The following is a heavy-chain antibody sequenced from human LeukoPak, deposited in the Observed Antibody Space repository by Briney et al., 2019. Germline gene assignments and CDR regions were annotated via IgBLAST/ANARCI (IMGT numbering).Heavy chain of an antibody. Sequence: GSLRLSCAASGFTFSSYAMSWVRQAPGKGLEWVSAISGSGGSTYYADSVKGRFTISRDNSKNTLYLQMNSLRAEDTAVYYCAKIRGIVVVPAARTNYFDYWGQGTLVTVSS. V-gene: IGHV3-23*01. CDR3: AKIRGIVVVPAARTNYFDY. D-gene: IGHD2-2*01. J-gene: IGHJ4*02. CDR1: GFTFSSYA. CDR2: ISGSGGST.